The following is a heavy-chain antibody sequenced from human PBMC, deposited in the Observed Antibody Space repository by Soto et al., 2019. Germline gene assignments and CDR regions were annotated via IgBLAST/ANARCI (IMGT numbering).Heavy chain of an antibody. J-gene: IGHJ4*02. D-gene: IGHD5-12*01. CDR3: ARGYVEMATTIDY. V-gene: IGHV3-30-3*01. Sequence: GGSLRLSCAASGFTFSSYAMHWVRQAPGKGLEWVAVISYDGSNKYYADSVKGRFTISRDNSKNTLYLQMNSLRAEDTAVYYCARGYVEMATTIDYWGQGTLVTVSS. CDR1: GFTFSSYA. CDR2: ISYDGSNK.